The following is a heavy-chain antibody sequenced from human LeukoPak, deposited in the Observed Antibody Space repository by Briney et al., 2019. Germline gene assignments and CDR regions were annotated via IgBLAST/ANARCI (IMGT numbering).Heavy chain of an antibody. Sequence: ASVKVSCKASGYTFTSYYMHWVRQAPGQGLEWMGIINPSGGSTSYAQKFQGRVTVTTDTSSSTAYMELRSLRSDDTAVYYCARDISGGEDYWGQGTLVTVSS. CDR1: GYTFTSYY. D-gene: IGHD3-16*01. J-gene: IGHJ4*02. CDR3: ARDISGGEDY. V-gene: IGHV1-46*01. CDR2: INPSGGST.